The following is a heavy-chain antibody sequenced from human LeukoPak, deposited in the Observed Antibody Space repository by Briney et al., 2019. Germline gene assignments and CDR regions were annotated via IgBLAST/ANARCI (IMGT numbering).Heavy chain of an antibody. D-gene: IGHD1-20*01. Sequence: SETLSLTCTVSGGSISSYYWTWIRQPPGKGLEWIGYIYYSGSTNYNPPLKGRVTISADTSKNQFSLKLSSVTATDTAVYYCASVDYNWNYFHFWGQGTLVTVSS. CDR1: GGSISSYY. CDR2: IYYSGST. CDR3: ASVDYNWNYFHF. V-gene: IGHV4-59*08. J-gene: IGHJ4*02.